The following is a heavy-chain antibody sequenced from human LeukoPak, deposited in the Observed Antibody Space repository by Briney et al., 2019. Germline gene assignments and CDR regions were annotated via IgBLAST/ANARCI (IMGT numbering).Heavy chain of an antibody. D-gene: IGHD1-26*01. CDR3: AREKIVEVPSVNWFDP. CDR2: IYTSGST. Sequence: PSQTLSLTCTVSGGSISSSSYYWTWIRQPAGKGLEWLGRIYTSGSTNYNPSLKSRVTILIDMSKNQFSLKLSSVTAADTAVYYCAREKIVEVPSVNWFDPWGQGTLVTVSS. CDR1: GGSISSSSYY. J-gene: IGHJ5*02. V-gene: IGHV4-61*02.